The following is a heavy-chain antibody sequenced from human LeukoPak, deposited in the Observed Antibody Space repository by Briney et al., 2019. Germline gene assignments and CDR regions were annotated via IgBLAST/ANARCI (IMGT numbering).Heavy chain of an antibody. Sequence: WIRQPPGKGLEWIGSIYYSGSTYYNPSLKSRVTISVDTSKNQFSLKLSSVTAADTAVYYCARSWLWSTYYFDYWGQGTLVTVSS. V-gene: IGHV4-39*07. CDR3: ARSWLWSTYYFDY. D-gene: IGHD5-18*01. J-gene: IGHJ4*02. CDR2: IYYSGST.